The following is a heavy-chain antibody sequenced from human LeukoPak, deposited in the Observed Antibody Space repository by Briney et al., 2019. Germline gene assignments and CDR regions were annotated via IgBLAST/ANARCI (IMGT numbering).Heavy chain of an antibody. Sequence: SETLSLTCSVYGGSFSGYYWSWIRQPPGKRLEWIGEINHSGFTNYNPSLKSRVTISVDTSKNHFSLKLSSVTAADTAVYYCARTPCYYYYGMDVWGQGTTVTVSS. CDR3: ARTPCYYYYGMDV. CDR2: INHSGFT. D-gene: IGHD2-15*01. J-gene: IGHJ6*02. V-gene: IGHV4-34*01. CDR1: GGSFSGYY.